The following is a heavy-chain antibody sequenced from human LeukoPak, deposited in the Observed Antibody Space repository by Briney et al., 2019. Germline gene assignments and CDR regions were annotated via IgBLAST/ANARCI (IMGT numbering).Heavy chain of an antibody. V-gene: IGHV3-74*03. CDR2: IKPDGSST. Sequence: GGSLRLSCAASGFTFSTYGMHWVRQAPGKGLVWVARIKPDGSSTTYADSVKGRFTISRDNAKNTLYLQMNSRRVADTAVYYCSRNPPQYLRYGYFDYWGQGTLVTVSS. CDR1: GFTFSTYG. D-gene: IGHD4-11*01. CDR3: SRNPPQYLRYGYFDY. J-gene: IGHJ4*02.